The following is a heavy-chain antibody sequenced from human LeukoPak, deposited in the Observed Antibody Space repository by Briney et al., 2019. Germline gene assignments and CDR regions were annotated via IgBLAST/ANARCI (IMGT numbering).Heavy chain of an antibody. V-gene: IGHV1-2*02. Sequence: SVKVSCQATVYTLTGYHMHWVRQAPCQGLEWMGLINHNSCGTNYAQKFQGRVTMTRDTSISTAYMELSRLRSDDTAVYYCARDSEYQLLTWWFDPWGQGTLVTVSS. CDR2: INHNSCGT. CDR3: ARDSEYQLLTWWFDP. CDR1: VYTLTGYH. D-gene: IGHD2-2*01. J-gene: IGHJ5*02.